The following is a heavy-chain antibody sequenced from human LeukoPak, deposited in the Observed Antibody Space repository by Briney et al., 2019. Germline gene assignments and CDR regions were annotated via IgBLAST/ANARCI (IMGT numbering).Heavy chain of an antibody. CDR2: ISYDGSNK. CDR3: AKDLLYSDVWGSYRPNPLDY. CDR1: GFILSPYS. V-gene: IGHV3-30-3*01. D-gene: IGHD3-16*02. J-gene: IGHJ4*02. Sequence: GGSLRLSCAASGFILSPYSMHWVRQAPGKGLEWVAVISYDGSNKYYADSVKGRFTISRDNSKNTLYLQMNSLRAEDTAVYYCAKDLLYSDVWGSYRPNPLDYWGQGTLVTVSS.